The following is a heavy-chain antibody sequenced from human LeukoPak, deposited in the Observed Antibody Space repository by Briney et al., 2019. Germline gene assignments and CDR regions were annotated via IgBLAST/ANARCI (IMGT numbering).Heavy chain of an antibody. D-gene: IGHD5-12*01. J-gene: IGHJ4*02. CDR1: GGSFSGYY. CDR3: ARGNPRNTSGYFY. Sequence: SETLSLTCAVYGGSFSGYYWSWIRQPPGKGLEWIGEINHSGSTNYNPSLKSRVTISVDTSKNQFSLKLSSATAADTAVYYCARGNPRNTSGYFYWGQGTLVTVSS. CDR2: INHSGST. V-gene: IGHV4-34*01.